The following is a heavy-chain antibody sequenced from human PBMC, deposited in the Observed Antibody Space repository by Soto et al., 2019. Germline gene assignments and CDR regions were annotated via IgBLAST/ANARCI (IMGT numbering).Heavy chain of an antibody. J-gene: IGHJ4*02. CDR2: IFHDGTA. V-gene: IGHV4-4*02. CDR1: GASISSGNW. D-gene: IGHD2-8*01. Sequence: SETLSLTCAVSGASISSGNWWTWARQTPQRGLEYIGEIFHDGTANYYPSFERRVAISVDTSKNQFSLKLTSVTAADTAIYFCARLVYDTRLNYMYFDFWGQGALVTVSS. CDR3: ARLVYDTRLNYMYFDF.